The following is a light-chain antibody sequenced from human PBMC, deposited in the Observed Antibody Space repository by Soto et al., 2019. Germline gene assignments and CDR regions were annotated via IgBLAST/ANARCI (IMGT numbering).Light chain of an antibody. Sequence: QSVLTQPHSASGTPGQSVSISCSGSRSNIGTNPVNWYQQLPGTAPKLLFYTNTQRPSGVPDRFSASTSGTSASLAISGLQSEDEADYYCAAWDDSLNIVIFGGGTKLTVL. J-gene: IGLJ2*01. CDR2: TNT. CDR3: AAWDDSLNIVI. V-gene: IGLV1-44*01. CDR1: RSNIGTNP.